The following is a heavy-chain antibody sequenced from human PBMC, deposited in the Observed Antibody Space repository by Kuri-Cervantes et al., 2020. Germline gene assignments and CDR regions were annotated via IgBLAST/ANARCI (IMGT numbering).Heavy chain of an antibody. CDR2: ISPNSGGT. CDR3: ARGETGTPGLGIGGY. V-gene: IGHV1-2*02. Sequence: ASVKVSCKASGYTFTNYAISWVRQAPGQGLEWMGWISPNSGGTNFAQRFQGRVIMTRDTSFSTAYMELRRLKSDDTAVYYCARGETGTPGLGIGGYWGQGTLVTVSS. CDR1: GYTFTNYA. D-gene: IGHD7-27*01. J-gene: IGHJ4*02.